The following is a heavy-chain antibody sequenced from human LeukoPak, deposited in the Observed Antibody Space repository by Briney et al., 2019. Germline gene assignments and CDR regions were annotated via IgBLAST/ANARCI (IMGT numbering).Heavy chain of an antibody. J-gene: IGHJ4*02. D-gene: IGHD3-10*01. CDR2: IYYSGNT. CDR1: GGSISSRSYY. Sequence: PSETLSLTCTVSGGSISSRSYYWAWIRQPPGKGLEWFGSIYYSGNTYYNPSLKSRVTISVDTSKNQFSLKLSSVTAADTAVYYCARAYYYGSGSMEIDYWGQGTLVTVSS. V-gene: IGHV4-39*01. CDR3: ARAYYYGSGSMEIDY.